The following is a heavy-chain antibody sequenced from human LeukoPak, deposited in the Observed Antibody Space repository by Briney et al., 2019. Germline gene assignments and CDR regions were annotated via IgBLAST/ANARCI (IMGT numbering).Heavy chain of an antibody. CDR1: GYTFTGYY. Sequence: GASVKVSCKASGYTFTGYYMHWVRQAPGQGLEWMGWINPNSGGTNYAQKFQGRVTMTRDTPISTAHMELSRLRSADTAVYYCARLDWGYYGSSGYRTENFDYWGQGTLVTVSS. D-gene: IGHD3-22*01. CDR3: ARLDWGYYGSSGYRTENFDY. J-gene: IGHJ4*02. CDR2: INPNSGGT. V-gene: IGHV1-2*02.